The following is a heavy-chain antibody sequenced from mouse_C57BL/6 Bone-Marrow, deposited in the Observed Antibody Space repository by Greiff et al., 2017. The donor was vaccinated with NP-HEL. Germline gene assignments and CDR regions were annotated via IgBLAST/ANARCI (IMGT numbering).Heavy chain of an antibody. CDR1: GFTFSSYA. CDR3: ARDPIYYYGSSYRLYAMDY. Sequence: EVQVVESGGGLVKPGGSLKLSCAASGFTFSSYAMSWVRQTPEKRLEWVATISDGGSYTYYPDNVKGRFTISRDNAKNNLYLQMSHLKSEDTAIYYCARDPIYYYGSSYRLYAMDYWGQGTSVTVSS. CDR2: ISDGGSYT. V-gene: IGHV5-4*01. J-gene: IGHJ4*01. D-gene: IGHD1-1*01.